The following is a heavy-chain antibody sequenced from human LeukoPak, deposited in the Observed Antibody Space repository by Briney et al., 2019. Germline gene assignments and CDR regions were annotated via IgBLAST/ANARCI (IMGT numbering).Heavy chain of an antibody. J-gene: IGHJ4*02. CDR3: AKEGGNSAFDY. CDR1: GFTLSNFG. D-gene: IGHD4-23*01. CDR2: VRPDGSSN. Sequence: GGSLRLSCAASGFTLSNFGMHWVRQAPGKGLEWVAFVRPDGSSNYYADSVKGRFTISRDNSKNTLYLQMNSLRAEDTAVYYCAKEGGNSAFDYWGQGTLVTVSS. V-gene: IGHV3-30*02.